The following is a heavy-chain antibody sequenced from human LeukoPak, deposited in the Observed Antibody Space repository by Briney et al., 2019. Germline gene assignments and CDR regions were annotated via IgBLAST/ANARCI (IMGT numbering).Heavy chain of an antibody. CDR2: ISGGST. CDR3: AELGITMIGGV. Sequence: PGGSLRLSCAACGFTVSSNEMSWVRQAPGKGLEWVSSISGGSTYYADSRKGRFTISRDNSKNSLYLQMNSLRAEDTAVYYCAELGITMIGGVWGKGTTVTISS. V-gene: IGHV3-38-3*01. D-gene: IGHD3-10*02. CDR1: GFTVSSNE. J-gene: IGHJ6*04.